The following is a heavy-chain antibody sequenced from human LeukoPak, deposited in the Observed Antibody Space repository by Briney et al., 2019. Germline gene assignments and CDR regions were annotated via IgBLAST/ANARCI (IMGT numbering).Heavy chain of an antibody. CDR1: GYTFTSYG. D-gene: IGHD6-13*01. Sequence: ASVKVSCKASGYTFTSYGISWVRQAPGQGLEWMGWISAYNGNTNYAQKLQGRVTMTTDTSTSTAYMELRSLRSDDTAVYYCARVKAGYSSSWYRAPFGYRGQGTLVTVSS. J-gene: IGHJ4*02. CDR3: ARVKAGYSSSWYRAPFGY. V-gene: IGHV1-18*01. CDR2: ISAYNGNT.